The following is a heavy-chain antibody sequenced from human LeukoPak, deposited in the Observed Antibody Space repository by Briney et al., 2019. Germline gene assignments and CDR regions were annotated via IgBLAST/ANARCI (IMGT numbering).Heavy chain of an antibody. V-gene: IGHV3-21*01. CDR3: ARGWRGNYYYDSSGSGLDY. Sequence: PGGSLRLSCAASGFTFSSYSMNWVRQAPGKGLEWVSSISSSSSYIYYADSVKGRFTISRDNAKNSLYLQMDSLRAEDTAVYYCARGWRGNYYYDSSGSGLDYWGQGTLVTVSS. J-gene: IGHJ4*02. D-gene: IGHD3-22*01. CDR1: GFTFSSYS. CDR2: ISSSSSYI.